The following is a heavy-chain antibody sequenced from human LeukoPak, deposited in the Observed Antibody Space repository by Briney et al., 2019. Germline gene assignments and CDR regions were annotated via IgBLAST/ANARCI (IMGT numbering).Heavy chain of an antibody. D-gene: IGHD3-10*01. Sequence: PGGSLRLSCAASGLIVSSNYMSWVRQAPGKGLEWVSIIYISGSTSYADSVKGRFTISRDNSKNTLYLQMNSLRAEDTAVYYCARDSRLGAAMVRGVISYYYYMDVWGKGTTVTVSS. V-gene: IGHV3-66*01. CDR1: GLIVSSNY. J-gene: IGHJ6*03. CDR3: ARDSRLGAAMVRGVISYYYYMDV. CDR2: IYISGST.